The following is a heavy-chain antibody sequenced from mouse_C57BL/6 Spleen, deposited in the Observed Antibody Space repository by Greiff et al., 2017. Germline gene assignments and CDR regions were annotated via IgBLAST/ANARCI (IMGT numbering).Heavy chain of an antibody. CDR3: ARLGSSYLYYFDY. CDR2: ISSGSSTI. V-gene: IGHV5-17*01. D-gene: IGHD1-1*01. Sequence: DVMLVESGGGLVKPGGSLKLSCAASGFTFSDYGMHWVRQAPEKGLEWVAYISSGSSTIYYADTVKGRFTISRDNAKNTLFLQMTSLRSEDTAMYYCARLGSSYLYYFDYWGQGTTLTVSS. CDR1: GFTFSDYG. J-gene: IGHJ2*01.